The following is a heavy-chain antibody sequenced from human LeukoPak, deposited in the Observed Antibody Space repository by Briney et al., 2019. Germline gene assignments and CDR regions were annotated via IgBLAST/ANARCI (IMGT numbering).Heavy chain of an antibody. CDR2: IYTSGST. J-gene: IGHJ4*02. CDR3: ARERRSSGYPLKGN. CDR1: GGSISSGSYY. Sequence: KSSETLSLTCTVSGGSISSGSYYWSWIRQPAGKGLEWIGRIYTSGSTNYNPSLKSRVTISVDTSKNQFSLKLSSVTAADTAVYYCARERRSSGYPLKGNWGQGTLVTVSS. V-gene: IGHV4-61*02. D-gene: IGHD3-22*01.